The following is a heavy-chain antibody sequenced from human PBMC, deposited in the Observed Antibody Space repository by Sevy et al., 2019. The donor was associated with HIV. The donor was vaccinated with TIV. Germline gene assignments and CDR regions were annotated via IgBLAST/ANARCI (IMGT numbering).Heavy chain of an antibody. CDR3: ARGGIAVVGTQGY. Sequence: GGSLRLSCAASGFTFSTFAMHWVRQAPGKGLEWVAAISDSGTNKYYADPVKGRFTISRDNSKNTLYVQMNSLRAEDSAVYYCARGGIAVVGTQGYWGQGTLVTVSS. CDR2: ISDSGTNK. V-gene: IGHV3-30-3*01. J-gene: IGHJ4*02. D-gene: IGHD6-19*01. CDR1: GFTFSTFA.